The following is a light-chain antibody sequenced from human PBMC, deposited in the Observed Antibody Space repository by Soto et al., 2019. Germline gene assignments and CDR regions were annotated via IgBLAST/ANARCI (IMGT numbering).Light chain of an antibody. CDR2: GAS. Sequence: EIGKTQSPATLSVSTGERATLSCKASQSVGTYLAWYQQKPGQAPRLLIYGASTRATGVPARFSGGGSGTEFTLTISSLQSEDFAIYHCQQYDNLPPWTFGQGTKEDIK. CDR1: QSVGTY. CDR3: QQYDNLPPWT. J-gene: IGKJ1*01. V-gene: IGKV3-15*01.